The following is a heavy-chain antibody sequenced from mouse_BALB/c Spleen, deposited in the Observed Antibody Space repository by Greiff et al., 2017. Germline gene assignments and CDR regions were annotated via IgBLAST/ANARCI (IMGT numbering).Heavy chain of an antibody. V-gene: IGHV5-17*02. CDR3: ARSLYGNYVGYAMDY. D-gene: IGHD2-1*01. CDR2: ISSGSSTI. Sequence: EVNLVESGGGLVQPGGSRKLSCAASGFTFSSFGMHWVRQAPEKGLEWVAYISSGSSTIYYADTVKGRFTISRDNPKNTLFLQMTSLRSEDTAMYYCARSLYGNYVGYAMDYWGQGTSVTVSS. J-gene: IGHJ4*01. CDR1: GFTFSSFG.